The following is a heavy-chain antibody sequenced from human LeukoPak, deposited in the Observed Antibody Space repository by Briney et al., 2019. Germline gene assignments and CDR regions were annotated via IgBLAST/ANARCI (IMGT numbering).Heavy chain of an antibody. J-gene: IGHJ4*02. CDR2: ISSSSSTI. V-gene: IGHV3-48*01. Sequence: GGSLRLSCAASGFTFSSYSMNWVRQAPGKGLEWVSYISSSSSTIYYADSVKGRFTISRDNFKSTLYLQMNSLRAEDTAVYYCAKGLTWDSTSCSDWGQGTLVTVSS. CDR3: AKGLTWDSTSCSD. D-gene: IGHD2-2*01. CDR1: GFTFSSYS.